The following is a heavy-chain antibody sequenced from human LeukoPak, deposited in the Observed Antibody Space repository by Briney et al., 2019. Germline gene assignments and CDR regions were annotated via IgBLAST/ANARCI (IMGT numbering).Heavy chain of an antibody. CDR1: GGSFSGYY. D-gene: IGHD3-3*01. V-gene: IGHV4-34*01. CDR3: ARVKSYDFWSGYYSYFGY. CDR2: INHSGST. J-gene: IGHJ4*02. Sequence: SETLSLTCAVYGGSFSGYYWSWIRQPPGKGLEWIGEINHSGSTNYNPSLKSRVTISVDTSKNQFSLKLSSVTAADTAVYYCARVKSYDFWSGYYSYFGYWGQGTLVTVSS.